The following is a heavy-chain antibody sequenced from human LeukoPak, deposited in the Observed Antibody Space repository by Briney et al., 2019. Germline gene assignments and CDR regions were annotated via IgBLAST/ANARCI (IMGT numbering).Heavy chain of an antibody. CDR1: GFTFSTYS. D-gene: IGHD5-12*01. Sequence: GGSLRLSCAASGFTFSTYSVPWVRQAPGKGLECVSSISTSSSYIYYPDSVKGRFTISRDNAKKSLYLQMNSLRTEDTAVYYCARDYFSLRAFDIWGQGTMVTVSS. CDR2: ISTSSSYI. V-gene: IGHV3-21*01. CDR3: ARDYFSLRAFDI. J-gene: IGHJ3*02.